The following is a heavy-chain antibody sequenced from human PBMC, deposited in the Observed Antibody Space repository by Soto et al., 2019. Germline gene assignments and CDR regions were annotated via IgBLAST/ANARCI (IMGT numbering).Heavy chain of an antibody. V-gene: IGHV3-30-3*01. J-gene: IGHJ4*02. CDR2: ITYDGSNK. D-gene: IGHD6-19*01. Sequence: QVQLVESGGGVVQPGRSLRLSCAASGFTFSSYAMHWVRQAPGKGLEWVAVITYDGSNKYYADSVKGRFTISRDNSKNTPYLQMNSLRAKYTAVYYCAREVSGYTSGEHRHFDYWGQGTLVTVSS. CDR3: AREVSGYTSGEHRHFDY. CDR1: GFTFSSYA.